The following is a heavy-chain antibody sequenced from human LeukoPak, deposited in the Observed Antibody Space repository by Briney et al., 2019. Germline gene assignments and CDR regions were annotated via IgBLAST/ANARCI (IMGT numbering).Heavy chain of an antibody. V-gene: IGHV4-61*01. CDR3: ARVSYYYMDV. CDR2: IYYSGST. CDR1: SGSIKSPNYY. J-gene: IGHJ6*03. Sequence: PSETLSLTCTVSSGSIKSPNYYWGWIRQPPGKGLEWVGYIYYSGSTNYNPSLKSRVTISVDTSKNQFSLKLSSVTAADTAVYYCARVSYYYMDVWGKGTTVTVSS.